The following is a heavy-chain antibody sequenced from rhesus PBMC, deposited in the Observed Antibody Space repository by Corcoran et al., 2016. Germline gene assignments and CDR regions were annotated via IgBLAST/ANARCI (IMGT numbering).Heavy chain of an antibody. CDR3: AHTNIWTGYYDDY. CDR2: IDWDDEK. Sequence: QVTLKESGPALVKPTQTLTLTCTFSGFSLSTSGMRVSWIRQPPGKTLEWLARIDWDDEKYYSTALKSRLTSSKDTSKNKVVLTMTNMDPVDTATYYCAHTNIWTGYYDDYWGQGVLVTVSS. CDR1: GFSLSTSGMR. V-gene: IGHV2S2*01. J-gene: IGHJ4*01. D-gene: IGHD3-3*01.